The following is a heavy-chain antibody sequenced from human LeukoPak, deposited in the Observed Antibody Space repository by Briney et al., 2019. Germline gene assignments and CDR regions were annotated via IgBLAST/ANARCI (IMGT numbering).Heavy chain of an antibody. CDR3: ARDISYMTTVTTGWFDP. CDR2: INPNSGGT. D-gene: IGHD4-17*01. CDR1: GYTFTGYY. Sequence: GASVKVSCKASGYTFTGYYMHWVRQAPGQGLEWMGWINPNSGGTNYAQKFQGRVTMTRDTSISTAYMELSRLRSDDAAVYYCARDISYMTTVTTGWFDPWGQGTLVTVSS. J-gene: IGHJ5*02. V-gene: IGHV1-2*02.